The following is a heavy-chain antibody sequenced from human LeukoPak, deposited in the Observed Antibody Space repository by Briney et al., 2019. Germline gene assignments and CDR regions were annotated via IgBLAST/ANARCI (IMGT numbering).Heavy chain of an antibody. CDR1: GFTFSSYS. J-gene: IGHJ4*02. Sequence: GGSLKLSCAASGFTFSSYSMNWVRQAPGKGLEWVSSISSSSSYIYYADSVKGRFTISRDNAKNSLYLQMNSLRAEDTAVYYCARVRIDDSSGYSDYWGQGTLVTVSS. CDR3: ARVRIDDSSGYSDY. V-gene: IGHV3-21*01. D-gene: IGHD3-22*01. CDR2: ISSSSSYI.